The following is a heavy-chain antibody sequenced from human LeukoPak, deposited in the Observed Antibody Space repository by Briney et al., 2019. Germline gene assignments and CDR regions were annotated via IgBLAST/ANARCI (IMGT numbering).Heavy chain of an antibody. CDR3: ARGVQDYDILTGYYRGKRLDV. Sequence: ASVKVSCKASGYTFTGYYMHWVRQAPGQGLEWMGWINPNSGGTNYAQKFQGRVTMTTDTSTSTAYMELRSLRSDDTAVYYCARGVQDYDILTGYYRGKRLDVWGKGTTVTVSS. J-gene: IGHJ6*04. CDR1: GYTFTGYY. V-gene: IGHV1-2*02. D-gene: IGHD3-9*01. CDR2: INPNSGGT.